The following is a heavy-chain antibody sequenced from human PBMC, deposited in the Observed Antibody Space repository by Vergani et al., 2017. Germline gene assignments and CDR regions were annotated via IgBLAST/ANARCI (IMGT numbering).Heavy chain of an antibody. J-gene: IGHJ5*02. CDR1: GFPFDDYA. CDR2: ISYDGSNK. V-gene: IGHV3-30*03. Sequence: VQLVESGGGLVQPGRSLRLSCAASGFPFDDYAMHWVRQAPGKGLEWVAVISYDGSNKYYADSVKGRFTISRDNSKNTLYLQMNSLRAEDTAVYYGARERQQQLVLGLNWFDPWGQGTLVTVSS. CDR3: ARERQQQLVLGLNWFDP. D-gene: IGHD6-13*01.